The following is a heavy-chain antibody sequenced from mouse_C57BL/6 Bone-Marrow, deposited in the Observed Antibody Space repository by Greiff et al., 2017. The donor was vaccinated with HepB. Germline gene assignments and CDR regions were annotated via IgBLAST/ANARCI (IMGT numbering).Heavy chain of an antibody. CDR2: IYPRSGNT. D-gene: IGHD4-1*01. V-gene: IGHV1-81*01. CDR3: ARSFTWDGEAY. CDR1: GYTFTSYG. J-gene: IGHJ3*01. Sequence: VQLQQSGAELARPGASVKLSCKASGYTFTSYGISWVKQRTGQGLEWIGEIYPRSGNTYYNEKFKGKATLTADKSSSTAYMELRSLTSEDSAVYFCARSFTWDGEAYWGQGTLVTVSA.